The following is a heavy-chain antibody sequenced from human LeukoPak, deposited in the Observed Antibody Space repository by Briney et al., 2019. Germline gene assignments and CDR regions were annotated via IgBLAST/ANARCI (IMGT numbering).Heavy chain of an antibody. CDR3: ARGRTFDN. Sequence: SETLSLTCTVSGGSISSGGYYWSWIRQHPGKGLEWIGNIYDRGSTKYNPSLKSRVTISVDTSKNQFSLRLSSVTAADTAVYYCARGRTFDNWGQGTLVTVSS. J-gene: IGHJ4*02. V-gene: IGHV4-61*08. CDR2: IYDRGST. CDR1: GGSISSGGYY.